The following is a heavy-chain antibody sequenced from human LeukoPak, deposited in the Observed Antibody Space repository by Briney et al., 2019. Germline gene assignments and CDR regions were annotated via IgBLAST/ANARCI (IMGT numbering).Heavy chain of an antibody. V-gene: IGHV3-30*04. D-gene: IGHD3-22*01. J-gene: IGHJ3*02. Sequence: GGSLRLSCAASGFTFSNYAMHWVRQAPGKGLEWVAVISHDGSNKNYGDSVKGRFTISRDNSKKTLYLQMNSLRAEDTAVYYCARDLEIVVGPDAFDIWGQGTMVTVSS. CDR2: ISHDGSNK. CDR3: ARDLEIVVGPDAFDI. CDR1: GFTFSNYA.